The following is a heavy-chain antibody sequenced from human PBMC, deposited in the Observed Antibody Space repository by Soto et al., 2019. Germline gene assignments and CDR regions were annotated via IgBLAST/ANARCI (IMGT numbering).Heavy chain of an antibody. CDR1: GYTFTTNG. CDR2: INPDDGST. J-gene: IGHJ4*02. D-gene: IGHD4-17*01. V-gene: IGHV1-46*03. CDR3: ARAAYTVTVHFDY. Sequence: ASVKVSCKTSGYTFTTNGVSWLRQAPRQGLEWMGIINPDDGSTSYAQKFQGRVTMTRDTSTSTVYMELSSLRSEDTAVYYCARAAYTVTVHFDYWGQGTLVTVSS.